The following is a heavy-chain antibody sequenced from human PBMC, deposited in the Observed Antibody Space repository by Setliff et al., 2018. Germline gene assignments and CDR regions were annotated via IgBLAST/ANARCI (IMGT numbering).Heavy chain of an antibody. CDR2: IYSGGYT. J-gene: IGHJ4*02. CDR1: GFTVSSSY. D-gene: IGHD3-22*01. V-gene: IGHV3-53*01. CDR3: ARDVQGGGYPDY. Sequence: PGGSLRPSCAASGFTVSSSYMSWVRQAPGKGLEWVSIIYSGGYTNYADSVKGRFTISRDNSKNTLYLQMNSLRAEDTAVYYCARDVQGGGYPDYWGQGTLVTVSS.